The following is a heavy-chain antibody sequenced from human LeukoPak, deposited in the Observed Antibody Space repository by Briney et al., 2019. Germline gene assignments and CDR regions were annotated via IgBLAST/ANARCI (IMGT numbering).Heavy chain of an antibody. CDR1: GFTFSSYA. CDR3: AKVRDYDSSGYSDY. V-gene: IGHV3-23*01. CDR2: ISGGSGST. J-gene: IGHJ4*02. D-gene: IGHD3-22*01. Sequence: GGSLRLSCAASGFTFSSYAMSWVRQAPGKGLAWVSPISGGSGSTYCADSVKGRFTISRDNFKNTLYLQMNSLRAEDTAVYYCAKVRDYDSSGYSDYWGQGNLVTVSS.